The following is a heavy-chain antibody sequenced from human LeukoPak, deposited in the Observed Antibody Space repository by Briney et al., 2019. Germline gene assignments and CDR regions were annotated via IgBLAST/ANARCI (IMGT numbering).Heavy chain of an antibody. Sequence: GGSLRLSCADSGFTFSSYAMTWVRQTPGKGLEWVSTITGASGTTYYADSVKGRFTISRDNSKNTLYLQMNSLRAEDTAVYYCAKEGIVTSHFGYYFDFWGQGTLVTVPS. CDR2: ITGASGTT. CDR3: AKEGIVTSHFGYYFDF. V-gene: IGHV3-23*01. J-gene: IGHJ4*02. D-gene: IGHD1-26*01. CDR1: GFTFSSYA.